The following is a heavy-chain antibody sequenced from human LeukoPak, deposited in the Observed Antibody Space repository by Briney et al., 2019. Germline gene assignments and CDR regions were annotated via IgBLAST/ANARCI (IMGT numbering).Heavy chain of an antibody. D-gene: IGHD7-27*01. V-gene: IGHV3-21*01. CDR1: GFTFNSYS. Sequence: GGSLRLSCAASGFTFNSYSMNWVRLAPRKGLEWVSSISSSSGTYIYYADSVKGRFTISRDNAQNSLFLQMNSLRAEDTAVYYCARDWASDYWGQGTLVTVSS. CDR3: ARDWASDY. J-gene: IGHJ4*02. CDR2: ISSSSGTYI.